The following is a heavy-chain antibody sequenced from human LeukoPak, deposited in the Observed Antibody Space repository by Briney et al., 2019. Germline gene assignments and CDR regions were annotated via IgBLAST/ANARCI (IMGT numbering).Heavy chain of an antibody. CDR1: GFTFSSYS. V-gene: IGHV3-48*01. CDR3: ARERGDTIFGVVIISPYGMDV. Sequence: GGSLRLSCAASGFTFSSYSMNWVRQAPGKGLEWVSYISSSSSTIYYADSVKGRFTISGDNAKNSLYLQMNSLRAEDTAVYYCARERGDTIFGVVIISPYGMDVWGQGTTVTVSS. CDR2: ISSSSSTI. J-gene: IGHJ6*02. D-gene: IGHD3-3*01.